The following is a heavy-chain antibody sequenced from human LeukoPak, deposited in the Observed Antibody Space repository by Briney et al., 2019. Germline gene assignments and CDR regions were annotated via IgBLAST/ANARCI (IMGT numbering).Heavy chain of an antibody. Sequence: GGSLRLSCAASGFTFSSYALSWVRPAPGKGLEWGSAFYGRGSSTYYADSVKGRFTISRDNSNNTLYLQMNSLRAEDTAEYYCAKDLSGSGSYYPLDYWGQGTLVTVSS. CDR2: FYGRGSST. V-gene: IGHV3-23*01. D-gene: IGHD3-10*01. CDR3: AKDLSGSGSYYPLDY. J-gene: IGHJ4*02. CDR1: GFTFSSYA.